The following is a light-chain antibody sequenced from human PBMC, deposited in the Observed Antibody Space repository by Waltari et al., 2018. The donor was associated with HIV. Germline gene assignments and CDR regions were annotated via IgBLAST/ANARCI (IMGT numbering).Light chain of an antibody. J-gene: IGKJ1*01. CDR3: LKYNSATWT. V-gene: IGKV1-27*01. CDR2: AAH. CDR1: QAINNY. Sequence: HITHSQSSLSASFGDSITITCRASQAINNYLAWYQQRPGKVPSLLIYAAHALQSGVPSRFSGSRSGTEFTLTIFNLQPEDVATYYCLKYNSATWTFGQGTKVEIK.